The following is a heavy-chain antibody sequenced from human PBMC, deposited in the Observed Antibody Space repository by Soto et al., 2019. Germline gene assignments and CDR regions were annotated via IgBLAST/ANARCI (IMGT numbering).Heavy chain of an antibody. CDR3: ASSTPGGAKLFDY. Sequence: GGSLRLSCAASGFTFSSYSMNWVRQAPGKGLEWVSSISSSSSYIYYADSVKGRFTISRDNAKNSLYLQMNSLRAEDTAVYYCASSTPGGAKLFDYWGQGTLVTVSS. D-gene: IGHD2-15*01. CDR1: GFTFSSYS. CDR2: ISSSSSYI. J-gene: IGHJ4*02. V-gene: IGHV3-21*01.